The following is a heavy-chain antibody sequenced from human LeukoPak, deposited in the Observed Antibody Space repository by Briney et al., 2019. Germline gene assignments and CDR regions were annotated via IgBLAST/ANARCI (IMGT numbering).Heavy chain of an antibody. CDR1: GFTFSHCG. CDR3: ARRRGDNNRGFDY. J-gene: IGHJ4*02. V-gene: IGHV3-33*03. D-gene: IGHD5-24*01. CDR2: ISFDGSYK. Sequence: GRSLRLSCAASGFTFSHCGMHWVRQAPGKGLEWVAVISFDGSYKYYADSVKGRFTISRDNTKNTLYLQMNSLRVEDTAVYYCARRRGDNNRGFDYWGQGTLVTVSS.